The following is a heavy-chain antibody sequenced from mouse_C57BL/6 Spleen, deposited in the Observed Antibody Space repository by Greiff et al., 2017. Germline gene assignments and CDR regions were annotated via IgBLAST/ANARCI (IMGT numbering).Heavy chain of an antibody. CDR3: ATNSGDYFDY. V-gene: IGHV1-59*01. CDR1: GYTFTSYW. CDR2: IDPSDSYT. Sequence: QVHVKQPGAELVRPGTSVKLSCKASGYTFTSYWMHWVKQRPGQGLEWIGVIDPSDSYTNYNQKFKGKATLTVDTSSSTAYMQLSSLTSEDSAVYYCATNSGDYFDYWGQGTTLTVSS. D-gene: IGHD3-1*01. J-gene: IGHJ2*01.